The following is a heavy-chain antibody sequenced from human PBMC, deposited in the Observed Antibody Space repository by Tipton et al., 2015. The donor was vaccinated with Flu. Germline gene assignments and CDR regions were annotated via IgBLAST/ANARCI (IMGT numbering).Heavy chain of an antibody. CDR1: GDSISTTIYY. V-gene: IGHV4-39*07. CDR3: TRDLWNDRRAYYYYGVDV. Sequence: TLSLTCTVSGDSISTTIYYWGWVRQPPGKGLEWIGSIYYSGTTYYNPSLKSRVTISVDSSKNEFSLTLASLTAADTAVYYCTRDLWNDRRAYYYYGVDVRGQETTVTVSS. J-gene: IGHJ6*01. CDR2: IYYSGTT. D-gene: IGHD1-1*01.